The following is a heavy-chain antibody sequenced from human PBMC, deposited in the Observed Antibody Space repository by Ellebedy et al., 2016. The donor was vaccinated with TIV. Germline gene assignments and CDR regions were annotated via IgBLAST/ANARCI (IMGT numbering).Heavy chain of an antibody. Sequence: GGSLRLSXAASGFTFSSYAMSWVRQAPGKGLQWVSAISGSGANTYYADSVKGRFTISKDTSKNTLGLQMNSLRAEDTAIYYCARVHHYYDSSNYRYYFDYWGQGTLVTVSS. CDR2: ISGSGANT. CDR1: GFTFSSYA. D-gene: IGHD3-22*01. CDR3: ARVHHYYDSSNYRYYFDY. J-gene: IGHJ4*02. V-gene: IGHV3-23*01.